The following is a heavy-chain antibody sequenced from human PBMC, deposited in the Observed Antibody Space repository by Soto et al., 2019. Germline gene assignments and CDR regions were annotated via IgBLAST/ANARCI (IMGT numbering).Heavy chain of an antibody. J-gene: IGHJ6*02. CDR1: GYSFTSYW. V-gene: IGHV5-10-1*01. CDR3: ARRGYCSSTSCYTVDYYYGMDV. D-gene: IGHD2-2*02. CDR2: IDPSDSYT. Sequence: GESLKISCKGSGYSFTSYWISWVRQMPGKGLEWMGRIDPSDSYTNYSPSFQGHVTISADKSISIAYLQWSSLKASDTAMYYCARRGYCSSTSCYTVDYYYGMDVWGQGTTVTVSS.